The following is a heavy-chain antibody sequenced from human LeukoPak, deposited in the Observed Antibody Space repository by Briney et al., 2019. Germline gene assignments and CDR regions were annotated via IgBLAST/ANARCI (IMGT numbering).Heavy chain of an antibody. D-gene: IGHD6-13*01. CDR2: ISGSGGST. CDR1: GFTFSSYA. V-gene: IGHV3-23*01. Sequence: GGSLRLSCAASGFTFSSYAMSWVRQAPGKGLEWVSAISGSGGSTYYADSVKGRFTISRDNSKNTLYLQMYSLRAEDTAVYYCAKVGSLAAAGTLYYFDYWGQGTLVTVSS. J-gene: IGHJ4*02. CDR3: AKVGSLAAAGTLYYFDY.